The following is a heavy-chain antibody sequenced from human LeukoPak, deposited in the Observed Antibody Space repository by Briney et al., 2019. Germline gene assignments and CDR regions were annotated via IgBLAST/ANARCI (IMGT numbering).Heavy chain of an antibody. J-gene: IGHJ4*02. CDR2: IYYSGST. CDR3: ARAFVPYNWNGVFDY. D-gene: IGHD1-20*01. Sequence: SETLSLTCTVSGGSISSYYWSWIRQPPGKGLEWIGYIYYSGSTNYNPSLKSRVTISVDTSKNQFSLKLSSVTAADTAVYYCARAFVPYNWNGVFDYWGQGTLVTVSS. CDR1: GGSISSYY. V-gene: IGHV4-59*01.